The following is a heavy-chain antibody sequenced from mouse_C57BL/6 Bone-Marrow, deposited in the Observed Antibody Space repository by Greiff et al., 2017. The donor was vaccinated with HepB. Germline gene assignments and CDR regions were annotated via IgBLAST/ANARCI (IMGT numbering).Heavy chain of an antibody. CDR2: WNNDNY. Sequence: QVTLKESGPGILQPSQTLSLACTFSGFSLSTSGMGLSWLRKPSGKALEWLASNWNNDNYYNPYLKSRPTISKETSNYQVSLKLTSVDTADSAAYYDAWRAYYNRAMDYWGQGTSVTVSS. V-gene: IGHV8-2*01. J-gene: IGHJ4*01. CDR3: WRAYYNRAMDY. CDR1: FSLSTSGMGL. D-gene: IGHD2-12*01.